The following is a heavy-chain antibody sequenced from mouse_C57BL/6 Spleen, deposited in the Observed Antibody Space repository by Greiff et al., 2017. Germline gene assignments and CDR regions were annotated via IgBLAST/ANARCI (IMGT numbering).Heavy chain of an antibody. J-gene: IGHJ4*01. Sequence: QVQLQQSGAELVRPGTSVKVSCKASGYAFTNYLIEWVKQRPGQGLEWIGVINHGSGGTSYNEKFKGKATLTADKSSSTAYMQLSSLTSEDSAVYFCARSYYAMDYWGQGTSVTVSS. CDR1: GYAFTNYL. CDR3: ARSYYAMDY. CDR2: INHGSGGT. V-gene: IGHV1-54*01.